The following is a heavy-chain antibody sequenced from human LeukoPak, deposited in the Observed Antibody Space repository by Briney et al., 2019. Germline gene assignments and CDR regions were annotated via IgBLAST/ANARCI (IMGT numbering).Heavy chain of an antibody. D-gene: IGHD6-13*01. Sequence: GGSLRLSCAASGFTFSSYAMSWVRQAPGKGLEWVSAISGNGGSTYYADSVKGRFTISRDNSKNTLYLQMNSLRAEDTAVYYCAKVGSSSQASPLYWGQGTLVTVSS. CDR1: GFTFSSYA. CDR2: ISGNGGST. J-gene: IGHJ4*02. V-gene: IGHV3-23*01. CDR3: AKVGSSSQASPLY.